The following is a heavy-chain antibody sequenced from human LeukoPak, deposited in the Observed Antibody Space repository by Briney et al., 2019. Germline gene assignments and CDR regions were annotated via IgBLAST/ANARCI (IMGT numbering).Heavy chain of an antibody. V-gene: IGHV1-18*01. CDR1: GYTFTSYG. D-gene: IGHD2-2*01. CDR2: ISAYNGNT. J-gene: IGHJ4*02. Sequence: ASVKVSCKASGYTFTSYGISWVRQAPGQGLEWMGWISAYNGNTNYAQKLQGRVTMTTDTSTSTAYMELRSLRSDGTAVYYCARDSGIQVVPAAPSDYWGQGTLVTVSS. CDR3: ARDSGIQVVPAAPSDY.